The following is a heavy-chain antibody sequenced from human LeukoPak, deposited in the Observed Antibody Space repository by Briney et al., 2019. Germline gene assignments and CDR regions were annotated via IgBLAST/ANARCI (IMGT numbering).Heavy chain of an antibody. CDR2: IDPSDSYT. CDR3: ARLAGYEESFDP. D-gene: IGHD6-13*01. J-gene: IGHJ5*02. Sequence: GESLKISCKGSGYSFTSYWISWVRQMPGKGLEWMGRIDPSDSYTNYSPSFQGHVTIPADKSISTAYLQWSSLKASDTAMYYCARLAGYEESFDPWGQGTLATVSS. V-gene: IGHV5-10-1*01. CDR1: GYSFTSYW.